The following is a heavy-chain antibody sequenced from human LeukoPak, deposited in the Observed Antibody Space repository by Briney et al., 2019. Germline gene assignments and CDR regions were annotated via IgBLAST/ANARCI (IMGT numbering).Heavy chain of an antibody. CDR3: ARLSTAVAAGDY. J-gene: IGHJ4*02. CDR1: GFTFDDYG. V-gene: IGHV3-7*01. CDR2: IKQDGSEK. Sequence: PGGSLRLSCAASGFTFDDYGMSWVRQAPGKGLEWVANIKQDGSEKYYVDSVKGRFTISRDNAKNSLYLQMNSLRAEDTAVYYCARLSTAVAAGDYWGQGTLVTVSS. D-gene: IGHD6-19*01.